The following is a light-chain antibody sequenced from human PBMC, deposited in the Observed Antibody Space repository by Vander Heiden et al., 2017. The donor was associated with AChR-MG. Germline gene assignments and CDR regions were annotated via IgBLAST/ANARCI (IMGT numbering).Light chain of an antibody. CDR2: LAS. J-gene: IGKJ2*01. Sequence: DIQMTQSPSSLSASVGDRVTITCQASQDIRNHLNWYQQKPGKAPKLLIYLASTLDTGVSSRFSGSGSGTDFTFTITDLQPEDIATYYCQQHDNLPRRYTFGQGTKLEIK. CDR3: QQHDNLPRRYT. CDR1: QDIRNH. V-gene: IGKV1-33*01.